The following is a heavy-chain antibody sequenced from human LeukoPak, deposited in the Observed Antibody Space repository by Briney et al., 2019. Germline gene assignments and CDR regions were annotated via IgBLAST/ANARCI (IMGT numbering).Heavy chain of an antibody. CDR3: ARDPCSSTSCRGPPWFDP. D-gene: IGHD2-2*01. CDR2: INPSGGST. Sequence: GASVKVSFKASGYTFTSYYMHWVRQAPGQGLEWMGIINPSGGSTSYAQKFQGRVTMTRDTSTSTVYMELSSLRSEDTAVYYCARDPCSSTSCRGPPWFDPWGQGTLVTVSS. J-gene: IGHJ5*02. V-gene: IGHV1-46*01. CDR1: GYTFTSYY.